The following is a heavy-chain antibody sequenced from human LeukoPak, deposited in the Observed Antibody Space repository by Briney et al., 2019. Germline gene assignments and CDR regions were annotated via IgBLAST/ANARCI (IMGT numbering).Heavy chain of an antibody. Sequence: ASVKVSCKASGYTFTGYYMSWVRQAPGQGLEWMGWITPNSGGTNYAQKFQGRVTMTRDTSISTAYMELSRLRSDDTAVYYYARDRQYYDFWSGYYTWDAFDIWGQGTMVTVSS. CDR2: ITPNSGGT. V-gene: IGHV1-2*02. D-gene: IGHD3-3*01. CDR1: GYTFTGYY. J-gene: IGHJ3*02. CDR3: ARDRQYYDFWSGYYTWDAFDI.